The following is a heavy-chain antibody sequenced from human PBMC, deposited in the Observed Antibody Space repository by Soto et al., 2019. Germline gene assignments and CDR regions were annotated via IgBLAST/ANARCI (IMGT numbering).Heavy chain of an antibody. Sequence: GGSLRLSCAASGFTFSSYGMSWVRQAPGKGLEWVSAISGSAGSTYYADSVKGRFTVSRDNSKNTLYLQMNSLRVEDTAVYYCARDRLVPYGYGMDVWGQGTTVTVSS. CDR3: ARDRLVPYGYGMDV. J-gene: IGHJ6*02. V-gene: IGHV3-23*01. CDR2: ISGSAGST. CDR1: GFTFSSYG. D-gene: IGHD2-2*01.